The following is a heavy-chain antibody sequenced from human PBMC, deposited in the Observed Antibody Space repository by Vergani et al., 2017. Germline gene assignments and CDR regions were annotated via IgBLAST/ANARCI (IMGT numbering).Heavy chain of an antibody. V-gene: IGHV1-46*03. CDR2: INPSGGHT. CDR3: ARWDYGIFTGYRY. CDR1: GYTFSNYY. J-gene: IGHJ4*02. Sequence: QVQVVQSGAEVKKSGASVKVSCKTSGYTFSNYYMHWVRQAPGQGLEWMGIINPSGGHTNYARKFKGRVTMTRDTSTSTVYMELSSLGSEDTAIYYCARWDYGIFTGYRYWGQGTMVTVAA. D-gene: IGHD3-9*01.